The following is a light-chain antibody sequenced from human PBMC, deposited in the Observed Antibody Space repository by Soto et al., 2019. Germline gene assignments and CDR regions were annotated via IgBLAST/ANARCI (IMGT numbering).Light chain of an antibody. CDR1: QAISNY. V-gene: IGKV1-27*01. CDR3: QKYDSVPFI. J-gene: IGKJ4*01. CDR2: SAS. Sequence: DIQLTQSPSSLSASIGDRVTITCRASQAISNYLAWYQQKPGKVPNLLIYSASTLQSGVPSRFSGTRSGSDFTLTISSLQPEDFATYYCQKYDSVPFIFGGGTKVEIK.